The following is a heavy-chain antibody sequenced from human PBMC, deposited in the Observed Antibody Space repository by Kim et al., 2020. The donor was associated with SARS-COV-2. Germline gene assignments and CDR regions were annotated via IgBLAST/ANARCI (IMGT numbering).Heavy chain of an antibody. CDR1: GFTFSSYG. D-gene: IGHD5-12*01. V-gene: IGHV3-30*18. J-gene: IGHJ1*01. CDR3: AKASFPGSSGYSGRVLQD. CDR2: ISYDGSNK. Sequence: GGSLRLSCAASGFTFSSYGMHWVRQAPGKGLEWVAVISYDGSNKYYADSVKGRFTISRDNSKNTLYLQMNSLRAEDTAVYYCAKASFPGSSGYSGRVLQDWGQGTLVTVSS.